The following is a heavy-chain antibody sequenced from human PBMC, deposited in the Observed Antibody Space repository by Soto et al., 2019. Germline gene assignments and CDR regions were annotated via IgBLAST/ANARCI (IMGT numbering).Heavy chain of an antibody. V-gene: IGHV3-48*01. CDR3: AREGFYYYFGMDV. J-gene: IGHJ6*02. Sequence: EVQLVESGGGLVQPGGSLRLSCAASGFTFSSYSMNWVRQAPGKGLEWVSYISSSSSTIYYADSVKGRFTISRDNAKNSLYLQMNRLRAEETAVYYWAREGFYYYFGMDVWGQGTTVTVSS. CDR1: GFTFSSYS. CDR2: ISSSSSTI.